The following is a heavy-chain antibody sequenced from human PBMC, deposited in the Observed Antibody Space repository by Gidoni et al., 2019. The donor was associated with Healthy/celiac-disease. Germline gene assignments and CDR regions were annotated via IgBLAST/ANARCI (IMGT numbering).Heavy chain of an antibody. V-gene: IGHV1-69*01. D-gene: IGHD1-7*01. Sequence: QVQLVQSGAEVKKPGSSVKVSCKAAGGTFSSYAISWVRQAPGQGLEWMGGIIPIFGTANYAQKFQGRVTITADESTSTAYMELSSLRSEDTAVYYCARAWNYDQNWVPYYMDVWGKGTTVTVSS. CDR1: GGTFSSYA. J-gene: IGHJ6*03. CDR2: IIPIFGTA. CDR3: ARAWNYDQNWVPYYMDV.